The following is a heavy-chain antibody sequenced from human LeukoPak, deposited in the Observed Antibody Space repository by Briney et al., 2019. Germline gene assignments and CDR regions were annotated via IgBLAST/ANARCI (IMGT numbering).Heavy chain of an antibody. Sequence: PGGSLRLSCAASGFTFSSYAMSWVRQAPGKGLEWVSAISGSGGSTYYADSVKGRFTISRDNSKNTPYLQMNSLRAEDTAVYYCAKDYGSGSYYSHWGQGTLVTVSS. CDR1: GFTFSSYA. CDR3: AKDYGSGSYYSH. CDR2: ISGSGGST. V-gene: IGHV3-23*01. D-gene: IGHD3-10*01. J-gene: IGHJ4*02.